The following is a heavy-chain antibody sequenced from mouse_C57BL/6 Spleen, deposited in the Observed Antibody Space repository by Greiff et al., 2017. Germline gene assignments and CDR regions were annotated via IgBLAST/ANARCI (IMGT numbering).Heavy chain of an antibody. CDR3: VSIYDYDDWFAY. J-gene: IGHJ3*01. D-gene: IGHD2-4*01. V-gene: IGHV2-9-1*01. Sequence: VKLMESGPGLVAPSQSLSITCTVSGFSLTSYAISWVRQPPGKGLEWLGVIWTGGGTNYNSALKSRLSISTDNSKSQVFLKMNSLQTDDTARYXCVSIYDYDDWFAYWGQGTLVTVSA. CDR1: GFSLTSYA. CDR2: IWTGGGT.